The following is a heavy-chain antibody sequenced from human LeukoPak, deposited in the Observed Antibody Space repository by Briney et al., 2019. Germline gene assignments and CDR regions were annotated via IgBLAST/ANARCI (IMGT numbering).Heavy chain of an antibody. Sequence: GGSLRLSCGASGFTLTDYNMHWVRQAPGKGLEYVAFIRFDGTTEYYTDSVKGRFTMSRDKSKNTLYLQMNSLRGEDTAVYYCARQGLEKNAGYYFDFWGQGTLSPSP. CDR2: IRFDGTTE. CDR3: ARQGLEKNAGYYFDF. V-gene: IGHV3-30*02. D-gene: IGHD6-19*01. J-gene: IGHJ4*02. CDR1: GFTLTDYN.